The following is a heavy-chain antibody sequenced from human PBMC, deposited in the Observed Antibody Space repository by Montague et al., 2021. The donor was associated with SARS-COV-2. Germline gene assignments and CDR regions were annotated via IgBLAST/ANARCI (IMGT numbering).Heavy chain of an antibody. CDR3: ARVNYYDRRGPLHFGS. D-gene: IGHD3-22*01. CDR1: DESDESFNYHY. V-gene: IGHV4-34*01. J-gene: IGHJ4*02. CDR2: VGLRGST. Sequence: SETLSLTCSIYDESDESFNYHYWSWIRQSPGRGLEWIGEVGLRGSTNYSPSLRSRVTMSLDTSKRQFSLKLRSVTAADTAIYYCARVNYYDRRGPLHFGSWGQGTQVIVSS.